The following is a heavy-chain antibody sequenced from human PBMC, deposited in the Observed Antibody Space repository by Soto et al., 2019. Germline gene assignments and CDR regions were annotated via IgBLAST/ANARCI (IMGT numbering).Heavy chain of an antibody. CDR1: GFTFSNYA. CDR2: ISASGGST. V-gene: IGHV3-23*01. J-gene: IGHJ4*02. Sequence: HPGGSLRLSCAASGFTFSNYAMNWVRQAPGKGLEWVSGISASGGSTHYADSVKGRFTISRDNSKNTVYLQINSLRAEDTAVYHCAKDRGSTEARFDYWGQGTVVTVSS. D-gene: IGHD6-13*01. CDR3: AKDRGSTEARFDY.